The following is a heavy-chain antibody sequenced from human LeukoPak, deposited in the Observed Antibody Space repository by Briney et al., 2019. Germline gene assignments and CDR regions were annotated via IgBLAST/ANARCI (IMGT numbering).Heavy chain of an antibody. Sequence: SETLSLTCTVSGGSISNYYWSWIRQPPGKGLEWIGYIYYSGSTNYNPSPKSRVTISVDTSKNQFSLKPSSVTAADTAVYYCAGSGEWLLDYWGQGTLVTVSS. J-gene: IGHJ4*02. V-gene: IGHV4-59*01. CDR2: IYYSGST. CDR1: GGSISNYY. D-gene: IGHD5-12*01. CDR3: AGSGEWLLDY.